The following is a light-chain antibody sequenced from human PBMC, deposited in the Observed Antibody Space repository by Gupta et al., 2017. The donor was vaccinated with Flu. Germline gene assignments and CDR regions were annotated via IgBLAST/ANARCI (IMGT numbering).Light chain of an antibody. CDR2: DVS. V-gene: IGLV2-11*01. CDR3: CSYAGSFYV. CDR1: SSDVGGYNY. J-gene: IGLJ1*01. Sequence: HSALTQPRSVFGSPGQSVTISCTGTSSDVGGYNYVSWYQQHPGTAPKLMIYDVSKRPSGVPDRFSGSKSSNTASLTISGLQAEDESDYYCCSYAGSFYVFGTGTKVTVL.